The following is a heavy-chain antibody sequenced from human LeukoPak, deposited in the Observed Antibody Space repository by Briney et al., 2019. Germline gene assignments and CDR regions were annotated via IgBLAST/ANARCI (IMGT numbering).Heavy chain of an antibody. D-gene: IGHD1-26*01. J-gene: IGHJ6*03. CDR2: IKSKTDGGTT. V-gene: IGHV3-15*01. Sequence: GGSLRLSCAASGFTFSNAWMSWVRQAPGKGLEWVGRIKSKTDGGTTDYAAPVKGRFTISRDDSKNTVYLQMNSLKTEDTAVYYCTTDTDSSGGNYQDYYYYYMDVWGKGTTVTVSS. CDR1: GFTFSNAW. CDR3: TTDTDSSGGNYQDYYYYYMDV.